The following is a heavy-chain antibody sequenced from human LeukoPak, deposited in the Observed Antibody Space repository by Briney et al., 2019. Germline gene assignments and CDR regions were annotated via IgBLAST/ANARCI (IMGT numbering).Heavy chain of an antibody. D-gene: IGHD2-21*02. Sequence: GGSLRLSCAASGFTFSSHTMNWVRQAPGKGLEWVSYISSSGSRIYYADSVKGRITISRDNAKNSLYLQMNSLRAEDTAVYYCARGLAYCGGDCFRAYDIWGQGTMATVSS. J-gene: IGHJ3*02. CDR1: GFTFSSHT. CDR2: ISSSGSRI. V-gene: IGHV3-48*01. CDR3: ARGLAYCGGDCFRAYDI.